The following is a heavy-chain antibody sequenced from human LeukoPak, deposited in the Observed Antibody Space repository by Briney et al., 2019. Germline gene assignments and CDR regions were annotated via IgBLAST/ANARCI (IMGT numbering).Heavy chain of an antibody. CDR1: GGSISSGSYY. Sequence: ASVTLSLTCTVSGGSISSGSYYWSWIRQPAGKGLEWIGRIYTSGSTNYNPSLKSRVTISVDTSKNQFSLKLSSVTAADTAVYYCARSTSRDGYNYFYYWGQGTLVTVSS. D-gene: IGHD5-24*01. CDR2: IYTSGST. J-gene: IGHJ4*02. V-gene: IGHV4-61*02. CDR3: ARSTSRDGYNYFYY.